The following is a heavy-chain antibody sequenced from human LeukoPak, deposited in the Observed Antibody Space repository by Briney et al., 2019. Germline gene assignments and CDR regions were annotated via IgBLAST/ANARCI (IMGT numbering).Heavy chain of an antibody. CDR2: ISSSSTTI. CDR3: ARRYRLGATNY. CDR1: GFSFSSYC. V-gene: IGHV3-48*01. Sequence: GGSLRLSCAASGFSFSSYCMNWVRQAPGKGLEWVSYISSSSTTIYYADSVKGRFTISRDNSENTLYLQMNSLRVEDTAVYYCARRYRLGATNYWGQGTLVTVSS. J-gene: IGHJ4*02. D-gene: IGHD1-26*01.